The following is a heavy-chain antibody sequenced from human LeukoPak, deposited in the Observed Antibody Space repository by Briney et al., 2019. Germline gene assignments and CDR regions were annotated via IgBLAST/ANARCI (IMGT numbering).Heavy chain of an antibody. V-gene: IGHV1-2*02. CDR2: INPNSGGT. D-gene: IGHD3-22*01. Sequence: ASVKVSCKASGYTFTSYYMHWVRQAPGQGLEWMGWINPNSGGTNYAQKFQGRVTMTRDTSISTAYMELSRLRSDDTAVYYCARAELYYYDSSGYYYYFDYWGQGTLVTVSS. CDR3: ARAELYYYDSSGYYYYFDY. CDR1: GYTFTSYY. J-gene: IGHJ4*02.